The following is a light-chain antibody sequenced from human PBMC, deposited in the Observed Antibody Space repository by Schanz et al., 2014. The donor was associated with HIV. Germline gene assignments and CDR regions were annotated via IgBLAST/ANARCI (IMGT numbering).Light chain of an antibody. CDR3: QQYGGSPRT. J-gene: IGKJ1*01. Sequence: EIVLTQSPATLSLSPGERATLSCRASESVNTYLAWFQQKPGQAPRLLIHDASIRATGVAARFSGSGSGTDFTLTISRLEPEDFAVYYCQQYGGSPRTFGQGTKVEIK. CDR1: ESVNTY. CDR2: DAS. V-gene: IGKV3-11*01.